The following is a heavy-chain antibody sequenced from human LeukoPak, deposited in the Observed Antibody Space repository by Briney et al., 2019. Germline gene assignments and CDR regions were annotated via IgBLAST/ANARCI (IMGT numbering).Heavy chain of an antibody. V-gene: IGHV1-8*03. J-gene: IGHJ3*02. CDR3: ARGGGDHDAFDI. CDR2: MNPNSGNT. CDR1: GYTFTSYG. Sequence: ASVKVSCKASGYTFTSYGINWVRQATGQGLERMGWMNPNSGNTGYAQKFQGRVTITRNTSISTAYMELSSLRSEDTAVYYCARGGGDHDAFDIWGQETMVTVSS. D-gene: IGHD2-21*02.